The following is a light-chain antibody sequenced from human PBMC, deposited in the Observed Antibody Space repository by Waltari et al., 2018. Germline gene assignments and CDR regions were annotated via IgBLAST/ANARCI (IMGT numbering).Light chain of an antibody. CDR1: SSDVGHYNL. V-gene: IGLV2-23*02. CDR2: EVT. Sequence: QSGLTQPASVSGSPGQSITISCPGTSSDVGHYNLVSWYQQYPGKAPQLMVYEVTKRASGVSDRFSGSKSGNTASLTIHGLQSEDEADYYCCSYVGLGIYVFGSGTKVTVL. CDR3: CSYVGLGIYV. J-gene: IGLJ1*01.